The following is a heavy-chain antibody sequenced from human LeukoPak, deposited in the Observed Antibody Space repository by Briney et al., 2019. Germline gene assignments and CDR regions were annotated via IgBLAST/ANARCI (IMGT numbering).Heavy chain of an antibody. D-gene: IGHD5-18*01. CDR1: GFTFSSYG. J-gene: IGHJ4*02. V-gene: IGHV3-33*01. CDR2: IWYDGSNK. CDR3: ARTIYSYGYFDY. Sequence: PGRSLRLSCAASGFTFSSYGMHWVRQAPGKGLEWVAVIWYDGSNKYYADSVKGRFTISRDNSKNTLYLQMSSLRAEDTAVYYCARTIYSYGYFDYWGQGTLVTVSS.